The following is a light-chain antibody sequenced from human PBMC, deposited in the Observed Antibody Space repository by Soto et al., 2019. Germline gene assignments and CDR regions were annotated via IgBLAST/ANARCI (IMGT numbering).Light chain of an antibody. V-gene: IGKV1-33*01. Sequence: DVQMTHCPDSVSSSGWGRFTISGQASQDISNSLNSYQQKPGKAPKLLIYDASNLETGVPSRFSGSGSGTEFTLTLSSLQPDDFATYYCQHYNSYSEAFGQGTRWIS. CDR2: DAS. CDR1: QDISNS. CDR3: QHYNSYSEA. J-gene: IGKJ1*01.